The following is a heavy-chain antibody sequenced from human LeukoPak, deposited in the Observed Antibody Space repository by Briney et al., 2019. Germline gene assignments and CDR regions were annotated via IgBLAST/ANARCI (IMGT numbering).Heavy chain of an antibody. V-gene: IGHV3-11*01. CDR2: ISEDGRIT. Sequence: GGSLRLLQALSGFLYSDFYKTGMSQAPGKGLEWISYISEDGRITYYADSLKGRFTISRDNAKNSLSLQVDSLRADDTAVYFCARRGKTDSQIVLFDYWGQGTLVTVSS. D-gene: IGHD6-6*01. CDR3: ARRGKTDSQIVLFDY. CDR1: GFLYSDFY. J-gene: IGHJ4*02.